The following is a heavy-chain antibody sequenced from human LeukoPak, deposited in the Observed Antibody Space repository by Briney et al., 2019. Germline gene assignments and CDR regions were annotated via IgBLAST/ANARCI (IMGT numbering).Heavy chain of an antibody. CDR2: IYTSGST. D-gene: IGHD3-10*01. CDR1: GGSISSYY. Sequence: SETLSLTCTVSGGSISSYYWSWIRQPVGKGLEWIGRIYTSGSTNYNPSLKSRVTMSVDTSKNQFSLKLSSVTAADTAVYYCARTYGSGSYRYSYYFDYWGQGTLVTVSS. CDR3: ARTYGSGSYRYSYYFDY. J-gene: IGHJ4*02. V-gene: IGHV4-4*07.